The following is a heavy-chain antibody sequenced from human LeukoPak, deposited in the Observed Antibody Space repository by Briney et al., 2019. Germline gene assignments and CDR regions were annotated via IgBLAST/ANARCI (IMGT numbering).Heavy chain of an antibody. D-gene: IGHD1-26*01. CDR2: ISYDGSNK. J-gene: IGHJ6*02. V-gene: IGHV3-30*18. CDR1: GFTFSSYG. Sequence: GGSLRLSCAASGFTFSSYGMHWVRQAPGKGLEWVAVISYDGSNKYYADSVKGRFTISRDNSKNTLYLQMNSLRAEDTAVYYCAKDSSRIVGATASVYYYYYGMDVWGQGTTVTVSS. CDR3: AKDSSRIVGATASVYYYYYGMDV.